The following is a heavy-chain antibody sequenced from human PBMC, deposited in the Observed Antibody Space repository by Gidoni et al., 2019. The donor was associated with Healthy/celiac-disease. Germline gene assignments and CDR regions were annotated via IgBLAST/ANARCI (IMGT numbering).Heavy chain of an antibody. J-gene: IGHJ5*02. CDR1: GGSISSYY. V-gene: IGHV4-59*08. CDR2: IYYSGST. D-gene: IGHD6-19*01. Sequence: QVQLQESGPGLVKPSETLSLTCTVSGGSISSYYWSWIRQPPGKGLEWIGYIYYSGSTNYNPSLKSRVTISVDTSKNQFSLKLSSVTAADTAVYYCARQTGGISVEWFDPWGQGTLVTVSS. CDR3: ARQTGGISVEWFDP.